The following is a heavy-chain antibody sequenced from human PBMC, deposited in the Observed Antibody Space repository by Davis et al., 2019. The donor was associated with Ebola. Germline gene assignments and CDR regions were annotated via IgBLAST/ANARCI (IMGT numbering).Heavy chain of an antibody. CDR3: ARRGETAMFRRGVFDI. CDR1: GYSFTSYW. D-gene: IGHD2-21*02. Sequence: GESLKISCKGSGYSFTSYWISWVRQMPGQGLQWMGIIYPGNSDARYSPSFQGHVTFSADKSISTAYLQWSSLKASDTAMYFCARRGETAMFRRGVFDIWGQGTMVTVSS. V-gene: IGHV5-51*01. CDR2: IYPGNSDA. J-gene: IGHJ3*02.